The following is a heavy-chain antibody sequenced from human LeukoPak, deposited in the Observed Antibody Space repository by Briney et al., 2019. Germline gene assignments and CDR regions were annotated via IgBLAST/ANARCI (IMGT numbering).Heavy chain of an antibody. CDR1: NY. CDR2: IYSGGST. J-gene: IGHJ6*02. CDR3: ARDLYSYGYRYYYYGMDV. V-gene: IGHV3-66*01. Sequence: NYMSWVSQAPGKGMEWVSVIYSGGSTYYADSVKGRLNISRDNCKNTLYLQMNSLRAEDTAVYYCARDLYSYGYRYYYYGMDVWGQGTTVTVSS. D-gene: IGHD5-18*01.